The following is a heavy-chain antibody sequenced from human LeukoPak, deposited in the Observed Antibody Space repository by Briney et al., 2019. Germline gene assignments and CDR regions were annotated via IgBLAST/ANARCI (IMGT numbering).Heavy chain of an antibody. J-gene: IGHJ6*03. V-gene: IGHV4-4*07. D-gene: IGHD4-17*01. CDR2: IYTSGST. CDR1: GGSISSYY. CDR3: ARLMTTVTSYYYYYYMDV. Sequence: SETLSLTCTVSGGSISSYYWSWIRQPAGKGLEWIGRIYTSGSTNYNPSLKSRVTMSVDTSKNQFSLKLSSVTAADTAVYYCARLMTTVTSYYYYYYMDVWGEGTTVTVSS.